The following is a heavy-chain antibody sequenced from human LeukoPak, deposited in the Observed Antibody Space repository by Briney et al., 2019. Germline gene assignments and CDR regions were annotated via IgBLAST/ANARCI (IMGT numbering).Heavy chain of an antibody. CDR3: ARYYSSRSNYFDY. Sequence: GGSLRLSCAASGFTFSSYSMNWVRQAPGKGLEWVSSISSSSSYIYYADSVKGRFTISRDNAKNSLYLQMNSLRAEDTAVYYCARYYSSRSNYFDYWGQGTLVTVSS. J-gene: IGHJ4*02. D-gene: IGHD6-13*01. CDR1: GFTFSSYS. CDR2: ISSSSSYI. V-gene: IGHV3-21*01.